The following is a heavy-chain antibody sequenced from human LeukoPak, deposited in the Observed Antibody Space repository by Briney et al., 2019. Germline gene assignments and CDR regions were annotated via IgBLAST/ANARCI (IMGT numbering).Heavy chain of an antibody. J-gene: IGHJ4*02. Sequence: PGGSLRLSCAASGFTFRNYCMSWVRQAPGKGLEWVANIKQDGSEKYYLDFVKGRFTISRDNAKNSLYLQMNSLRAEDTAVYYCARTWILAPPGYWGQGTLVTVSS. CDR2: IKQDGSEK. D-gene: IGHD1-1*01. CDR1: GFTFRNYC. CDR3: ARTWILAPPGY. V-gene: IGHV3-7*03.